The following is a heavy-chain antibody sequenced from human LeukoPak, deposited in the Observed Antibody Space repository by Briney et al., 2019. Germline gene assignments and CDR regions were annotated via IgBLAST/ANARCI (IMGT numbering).Heavy chain of an antibody. J-gene: IGHJ3*02. CDR1: GYTFTSYD. CDR2: MNPNSGNT. Sequence: ASVKVSCKASGYTFTSYDINWVRQATGQGLEWMGWMNPNSGNTGYAQKLQGRVTMTTDTSTSTAYMELRSLRSDDTAVYYCARGGKELPDAFDIWGQGTMVTVSS. CDR3: ARGGKELPDAFDI. V-gene: IGHV1-8*01. D-gene: IGHD1-26*01.